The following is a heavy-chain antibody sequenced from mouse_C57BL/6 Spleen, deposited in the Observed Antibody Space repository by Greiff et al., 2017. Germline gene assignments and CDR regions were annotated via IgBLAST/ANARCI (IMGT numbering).Heavy chain of an antibody. V-gene: IGHV1-22*01. J-gene: IGHJ4*01. Sequence: EVKLMESGPELVKPGASVKMSCKASGYTFTDYNMHWVKQSHGKSLEWIGYINPNNGGTSYNQKFKGKATLTVNKSSSTAYMELRSLTSEDSAVYYCARERKNWDRGAMDYWGQGTSVTVSS. CDR2: INPNNGGT. CDR1: GYTFTDYN. CDR3: ARERKNWDRGAMDY. D-gene: IGHD4-1*01.